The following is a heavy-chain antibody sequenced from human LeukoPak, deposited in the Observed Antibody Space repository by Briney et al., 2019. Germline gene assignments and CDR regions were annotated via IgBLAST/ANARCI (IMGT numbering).Heavy chain of an antibody. J-gene: IGHJ4*02. CDR3: ARDRVPAAILSI. CDR1: GGSISSGDYY. CDR2: IYYSGST. Sequence: SETLSLTCTVSGGSISSGDYYWSWIRQPPGKGPEWIGYIYYSGSTYYNPSLKSRVTISVDTSKNQFSLKLSSVTAADTAVYYCARDRVPAAILSIWGQGTLVTVSS. V-gene: IGHV4-30-4*08. D-gene: IGHD2-2*02.